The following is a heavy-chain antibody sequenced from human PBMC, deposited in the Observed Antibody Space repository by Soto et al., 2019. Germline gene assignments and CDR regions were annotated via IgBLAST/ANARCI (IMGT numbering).Heavy chain of an antibody. Sequence: QVQLQESGPGLVKPSQTLSLTCTVSGGSITSSGYYWSWIRQHPGEGLEWIGFTSNSGSTSYNPSXKXXVTISVDTSSNQFSLNLKSVTAADTAVYYCARGGGSTKVDYWGQGTLVTVSP. D-gene: IGHD2-2*01. CDR2: TSNSGST. J-gene: IGHJ4*02. V-gene: IGHV4-31*03. CDR3: ARGGGSTKVDY. CDR1: GGSITSSGYY.